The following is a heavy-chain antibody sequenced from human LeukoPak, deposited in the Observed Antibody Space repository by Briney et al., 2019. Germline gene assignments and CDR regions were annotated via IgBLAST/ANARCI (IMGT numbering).Heavy chain of an antibody. CDR1: GGSFSSYY. D-gene: IGHD2-15*01. Sequence: PSETLSLTCAVYGGSFSSYYWSWIRQPAGKGLEWIGRIYTSGSTNYNPSLKSRVTMSVDTSKNQFSLKLSSVTAADTAVYYCARDEDVEGGYYFDYWGQGTLVTVSS. J-gene: IGHJ4*02. CDR3: ARDEDVEGGYYFDY. V-gene: IGHV4-4*07. CDR2: IYTSGST.